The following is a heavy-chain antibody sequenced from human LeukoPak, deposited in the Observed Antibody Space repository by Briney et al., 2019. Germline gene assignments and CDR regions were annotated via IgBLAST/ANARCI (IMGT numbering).Heavy chain of an antibody. V-gene: IGHV3-48*02. CDR3: ARDSPFYDYVWGSYRPNWFDP. CDR1: GFTFSSYS. D-gene: IGHD3-16*02. CDR2: ISSSSSTI. Sequence: GGSLRLSCAASGFTFSSYSMNWVRQAPGKGLEWVSYISSSSSTIYYADSAKGRFTISRDNAKNSLYLQMNSLRDEDTAVYYCARDSPFYDYVWGSYRPNWFDPWGQGTLVTVSS. J-gene: IGHJ5*02.